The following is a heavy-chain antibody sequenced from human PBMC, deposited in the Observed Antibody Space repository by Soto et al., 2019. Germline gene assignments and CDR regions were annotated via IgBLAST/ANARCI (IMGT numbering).Heavy chain of an antibody. Sequence: SETLSLTCTVSGGSASSGSYYWSWIRQPPGKGLEWIGYIYYSGSTNYNPSLKSRVTISVDTSKNQFSLKLSSVTAADTAVYYCARACRLWFGELRHNWFDPWGQGTLVTVSS. CDR3: ARACRLWFGELRHNWFDP. CDR1: GGSASSGSYY. D-gene: IGHD3-10*01. CDR2: IYYSGST. V-gene: IGHV4-61*01. J-gene: IGHJ5*02.